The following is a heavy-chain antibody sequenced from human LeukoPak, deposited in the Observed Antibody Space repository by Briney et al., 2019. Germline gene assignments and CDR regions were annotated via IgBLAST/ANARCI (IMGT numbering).Heavy chain of an antibody. CDR3: ARGRYDIAY. Sequence: SETLSLTCAVYGGSFSGYYWSWIRQPPGKGLEWIGEVNHSGSTNYNPSLKSRVTISVDTSKNQFSPKLSSVTAADTAVYYCARGRYDIAYWGQGTLVTVSS. V-gene: IGHV4-34*01. D-gene: IGHD3-9*01. CDR1: GGSFSGYY. CDR2: VNHSGST. J-gene: IGHJ4*02.